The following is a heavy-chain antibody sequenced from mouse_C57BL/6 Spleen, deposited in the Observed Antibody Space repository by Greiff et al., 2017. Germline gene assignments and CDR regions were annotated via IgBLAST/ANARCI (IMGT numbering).Heavy chain of an antibody. D-gene: IGHD2-3*01. Sequence: QVHVKQSGPELVKPGASVKISCKASGYAFSSSWMNWVKQRPGKGLEWIGRIYPGDGDTNYNGKFKGKATLTADKSSSTAYMQLSSLTSEDSAVYFCAREGAIYDGYYGYFDVWGTGTTVTVSS. V-gene: IGHV1-82*01. J-gene: IGHJ1*03. CDR1: GYAFSSSW. CDR3: AREGAIYDGYYGYFDV. CDR2: IYPGDGDT.